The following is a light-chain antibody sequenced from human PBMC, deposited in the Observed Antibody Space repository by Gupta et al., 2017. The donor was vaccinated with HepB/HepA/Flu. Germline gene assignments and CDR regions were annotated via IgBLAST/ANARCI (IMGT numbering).Light chain of an antibody. Sequence: DIQMTQSPSSLSASVGDKVTITCRASQTINNYLNWYQQKPGKAPKLLIYNAFTLQTGVPSRFSGSASGTDFTLTISSLQPEDFATYYCQQSYSTPPLTFGGGTKVEIK. J-gene: IGKJ4*01. CDR2: NAF. V-gene: IGKV1-39*01. CDR3: QQSYSTPPLT. CDR1: QTINNY.